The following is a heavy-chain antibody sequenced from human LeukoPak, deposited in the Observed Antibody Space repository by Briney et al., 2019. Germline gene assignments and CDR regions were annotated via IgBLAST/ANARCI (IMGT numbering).Heavy chain of an antibody. J-gene: IGHJ5*02. CDR3: TRDSGRVTAIGVFDH. CDR1: GYIFNSFG. D-gene: IGHD2-21*02. V-gene: IGHV1-18*01. Sequence: ASVKVSCKASGYIFNSFGISWVRQAPGQGLEWMGWISPYNSNTNYAQNLQGRITMTADTSTSTAYMELRSLRSDDTAVYYCTRDSGRVTAIGVFDHWGQGTLVTVSS. CDR2: ISPYNSNT.